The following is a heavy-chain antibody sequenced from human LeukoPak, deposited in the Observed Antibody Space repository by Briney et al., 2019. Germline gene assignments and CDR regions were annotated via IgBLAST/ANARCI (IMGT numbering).Heavy chain of an antibody. CDR1: DGSISSSY. J-gene: IGHJ4*02. Sequence: SETLSLTCTVSDGSISSSYWNWIRQPPGQGLEWIGNVYYSGSTYYSPSLNSRVTISIDRSKNQFSLKLISVTAADTAVYYCATSPIYGVVSLWGQGTLVTVSS. CDR2: VYYSGST. V-gene: IGHV4-59*08. CDR3: ATSPIYGVVSL. D-gene: IGHD3-3*01.